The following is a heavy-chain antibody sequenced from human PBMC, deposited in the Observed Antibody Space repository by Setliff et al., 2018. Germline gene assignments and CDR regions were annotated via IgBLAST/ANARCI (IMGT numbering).Heavy chain of an antibody. Sequence: SETLSLTCSVSSGSIGSHYWNWIRQSAGKGLECIGRIYTDGSTKYNPSLNSRVTLLIDTAKNQFSLKLSSVTAAGTAVYYCARDKYTYGYFDWFDPWGQGTLVTVSS. D-gene: IGHD5-18*01. CDR1: SGSIGSHY. CDR3: ARDKYTYGYFDWFDP. J-gene: IGHJ5*02. V-gene: IGHV4-4*07. CDR2: IYTDGST.